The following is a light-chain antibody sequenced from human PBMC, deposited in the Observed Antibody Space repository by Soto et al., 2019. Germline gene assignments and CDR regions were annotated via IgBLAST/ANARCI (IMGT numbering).Light chain of an antibody. V-gene: IGKV3-15*01. J-gene: IGKJ3*01. CDR2: GAS. CDR3: QQYNNWPPRLT. CDR1: QSVSSN. Sequence: EIVMTQSPATLSVYPGERASLSCRASQSVSSNVAWYQQKPGQAPRLLIYGASTRAAGIPARFSGSGSGTEFTLTISSLQSEDFAVYYCQQYNNWPPRLTFGPGTKVDIK.